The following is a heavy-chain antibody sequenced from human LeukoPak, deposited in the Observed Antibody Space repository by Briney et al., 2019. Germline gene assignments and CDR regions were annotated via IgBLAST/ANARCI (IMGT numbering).Heavy chain of an antibody. CDR1: GGTFSSYA. J-gene: IGHJ5*02. V-gene: IGHV1-69*05. Sequence: GASVKVSCKASGGTFSSYAISWVRQAPGQGLEWMGGIIPIFGTANYAQKFQGRVTITTDESTSTAYMELSSLRSEDTAVYYCASCTNWNHEWWFDPWGQGTLVTVSS. D-gene: IGHD1-14*01. CDR3: ASCTNWNHEWWFDP. CDR2: IIPIFGTA.